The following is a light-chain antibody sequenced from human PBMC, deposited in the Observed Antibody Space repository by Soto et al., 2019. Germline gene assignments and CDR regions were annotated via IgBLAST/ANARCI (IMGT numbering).Light chain of an antibody. J-gene: IGLJ2*01. CDR3: SSYTTSHTLV. V-gene: IGLV2-14*01. Sequence: QSVLTQPASVSESPGQSITISCTGTSSDVAASDYVSWYQQHPGKAPQLIIYEISNRPSGVSNRFSGSKSGNTASLTISGLQAEDESDYYCSSYTTSHTLVFGGGTKLTVL. CDR2: EIS. CDR1: SSDVAASDY.